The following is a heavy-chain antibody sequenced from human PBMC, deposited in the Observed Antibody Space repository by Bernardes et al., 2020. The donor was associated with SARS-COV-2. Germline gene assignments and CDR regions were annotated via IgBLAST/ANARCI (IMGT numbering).Heavy chain of an antibody. V-gene: IGHV4-34*01. CDR1: GESFPGYY. D-gene: IGHD3-3*01. CDR2: ITHNGIA. J-gene: IGHJ4*02. CDR3: ARGRITIFGILIMIPAAGPLDY. Sequence: SETLSLTCAVYGESFPGYYWTWVRQPPGKGLEWIGEITHNGIASYNPSLKSRLAISVDSSKNQFSLRVTSLTTADTAVYYCARGRITIFGILIMIPAAGPLDYWGQGTLVTVSS.